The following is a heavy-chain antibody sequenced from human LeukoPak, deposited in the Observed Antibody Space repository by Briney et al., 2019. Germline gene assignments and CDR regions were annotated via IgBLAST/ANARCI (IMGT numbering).Heavy chain of an antibody. CDR2: IKKYGSEI. CDR1: GFTFSIYW. CDR3: SRAQSIRRQLCVFDI. D-gene: IGHD2-21*01. J-gene: IGHJ3*02. V-gene: IGHV3-7*01. Sequence: PGGSLRLSCAASGFTFSIYWMSWVRQAPGKGLEWVANIKKYGSEILHVDSEKGRFTISRHNAQHALYVKMNSLRAEDTAVYYCSRAQSIRRQLCVFDIWGQGTVVTVSS.